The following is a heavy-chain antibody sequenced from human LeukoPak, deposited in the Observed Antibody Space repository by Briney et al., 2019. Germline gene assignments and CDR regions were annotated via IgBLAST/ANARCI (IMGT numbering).Heavy chain of an antibody. CDR1: GFTFSSYS. CDR3: AKGLEPHRNALIVDY. D-gene: IGHD1-1*01. Sequence: PGGSLRLSCAASGFTFSSYSMNWVRQAPGKGLEWVSYISSSSSTIYYADSVKGRFTISRDNAKNSLYLQMNSLRAEDTAVYYCAKGLEPHRNALIVDYWGQGTLVTVSS. CDR2: ISSSSSTI. V-gene: IGHV3-48*01. J-gene: IGHJ4*02.